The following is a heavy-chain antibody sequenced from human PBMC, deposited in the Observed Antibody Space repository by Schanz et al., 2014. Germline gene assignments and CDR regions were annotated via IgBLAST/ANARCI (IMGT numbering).Heavy chain of an antibody. Sequence: QVQLVQSGAEVKKPGASMKVSCKASGYTFTTYYMLWVRQAPGQGLEWMGRIVPILGIPNYAQKFQGRVTFTADKSTSTAYMELSSLKSEDTAVHYCARGRGFYDYWGQGTLVTVSS. D-gene: IGHD3-10*01. CDR2: IVPILGIP. V-gene: IGHV1-69*02. CDR1: GYTFTTYY. J-gene: IGHJ4*02. CDR3: ARGRGFYDY.